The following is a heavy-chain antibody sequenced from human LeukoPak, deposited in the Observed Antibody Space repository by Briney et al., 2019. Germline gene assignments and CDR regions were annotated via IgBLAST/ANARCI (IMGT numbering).Heavy chain of an antibody. J-gene: IGHJ4*02. D-gene: IGHD4-23*01. CDR1: GSTSSSYA. Sequence: GGSLRLSCAASGSTSSSYAMHWVRQAPGKGLEWVAVISYDGSNKYYADSVKGRFTISRDNSKNTLYLQMNSLRAEDTAVYYCARDLDYGGNLRWSGFDYWGQGTLVTVSS. CDR2: ISYDGSNK. V-gene: IGHV3-30-3*01. CDR3: ARDLDYGGNLRWSGFDY.